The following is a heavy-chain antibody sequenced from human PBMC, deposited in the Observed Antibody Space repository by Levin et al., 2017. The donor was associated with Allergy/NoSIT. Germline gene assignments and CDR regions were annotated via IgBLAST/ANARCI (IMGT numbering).Heavy chain of an antibody. CDR1: GASISSYH. V-gene: IGHV4-59*01. Sequence: SETLSLTCIVSGASISSYHCSWIRQPPGKGLEWIGYIYYSGSTNYNPSLKSRVTMSVDTSRNQFSLTLNSVTAADTAVYYCARDRVVASSGTYYYYGMAVWGQGTTVTVSS. CDR3: ARDRVVASSGTYYYYGMAV. CDR2: IYYSGST. J-gene: IGHJ6*02. D-gene: IGHD2-15*01.